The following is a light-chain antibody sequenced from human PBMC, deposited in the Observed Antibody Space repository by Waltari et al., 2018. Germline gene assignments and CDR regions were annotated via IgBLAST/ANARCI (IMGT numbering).Light chain of an antibody. CDR1: SGSVSPSYY. Sequence: QTVVTQEPAFSVSPGGTITLTCALTSGSVSPSYYPSWYQQTPGQAPRTLIYSTNIRSSGVPDRFSGSIIGNKAALTITGAQADDESDYYCVLYGGNGIWVFGGGTRLTVL. J-gene: IGLJ3*02. CDR3: VLYGGNGIWV. V-gene: IGLV8-61*01. CDR2: STN.